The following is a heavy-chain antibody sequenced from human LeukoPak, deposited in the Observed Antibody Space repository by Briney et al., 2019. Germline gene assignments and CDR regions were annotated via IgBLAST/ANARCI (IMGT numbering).Heavy chain of an antibody. J-gene: IGHJ4*02. Sequence: GGSLRLSCAASGFMFRSFEMYWVRQAPGKGLEWIAYISSGAITKYYADSVKGRFTISRDDAKNSLFLQMNSLRAEDTAVYYCALLAVASDFDYWGQGALVTVCS. CDR1: GFMFRSFE. D-gene: IGHD6-19*01. V-gene: IGHV3-48*03. CDR3: ALLAVASDFDY. CDR2: ISSGAITK.